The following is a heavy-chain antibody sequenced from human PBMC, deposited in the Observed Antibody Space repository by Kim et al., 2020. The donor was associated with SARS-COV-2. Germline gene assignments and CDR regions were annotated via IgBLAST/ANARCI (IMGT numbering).Heavy chain of an antibody. D-gene: IGHD2-15*01. CDR3: TTEGYCSGGSCYYYYYGMDV. CDR1: GFTFSNAW. CDR2: IKSKTDGGTT. Sequence: GGSLRLSCAASGFTFSNAWMSWVRQAPGKGLEWVGRIKSKTDGGTTDYAAPVKGRFTISRDDSKNTLYLQMNSLKTEDTAVYYCTTEGYCSGGSCYYYYYGMDVWGQGTTVTVSS. V-gene: IGHV3-15*01. J-gene: IGHJ6*02.